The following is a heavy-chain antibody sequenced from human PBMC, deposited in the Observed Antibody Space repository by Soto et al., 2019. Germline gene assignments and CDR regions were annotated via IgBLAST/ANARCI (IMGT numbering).Heavy chain of an antibody. J-gene: IGHJ4*02. CDR3: ASLLGIKFDY. CDR1: GGSISSSSYY. V-gene: IGHV4-39*01. Sequence: GPGPIEASETLSLTCTVSGGSISSSSYYWGWIRQPPGKGLEWIGTIYYSGTTNYNPSLKSRVTISVDTSQNQFSLKLNSLTAADTAVYYCASLLGIKFDYWGQGALVTVSS. D-gene: IGHD3-10*01. CDR2: IYYSGTT.